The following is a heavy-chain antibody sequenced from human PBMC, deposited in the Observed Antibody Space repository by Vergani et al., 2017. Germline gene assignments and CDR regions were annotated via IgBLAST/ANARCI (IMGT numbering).Heavy chain of an antibody. CDR3: ANDARMNQPLVCPRLTPASDYMDF. D-gene: IGHD6-6*01. CDR2: ISGSGGST. V-gene: IGHV3-23*01. CDR1: GFTFSSYA. J-gene: IGHJ6*03. Sequence: EVQLLESGGGLVQPGGSLRLSCAASGFTFSSYAMSWVRQAPGKGLEWVSAISGSGGSTYYADSVKGRFTISSDNSKNTLYLQMNSLRAEDTALYYCANDARMNQPLVCPRLTPASDYMDFWGKGTTVTVSS.